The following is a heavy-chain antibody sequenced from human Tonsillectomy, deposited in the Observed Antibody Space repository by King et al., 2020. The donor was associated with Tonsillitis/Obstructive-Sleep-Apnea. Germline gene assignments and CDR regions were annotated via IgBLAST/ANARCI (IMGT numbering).Heavy chain of an antibody. CDR3: ARGRLSMTGTRMFVDV. J-gene: IGHJ6*04. Sequence: VQLQQWGAGLLKPSETLSLTCAVYGGSFSGYYWSWIRQPPGKGLEWIGEINHSGSTNYNPSLKSRVTISVDTSKNQFSLKLSTVTAADTAVYYFARGRLSMTGTRMFVDVWGKGTTVTVSS. CDR2: INHSGST. CDR1: GGSFSGYY. D-gene: IGHD1-20*01. V-gene: IGHV4-34*01.